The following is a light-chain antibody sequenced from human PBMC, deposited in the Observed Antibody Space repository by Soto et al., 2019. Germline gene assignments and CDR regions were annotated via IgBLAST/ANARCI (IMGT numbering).Light chain of an antibody. J-gene: IGLJ1*01. CDR1: SRDVGNYNY. CDR3: SSFITSTSYV. Sequence: QSALTQPASVSGSPGEAIPIFCTGTSRDVGNYNYVSWYQQYPGKAPKLLISDVSYRPSGVSNRFSGSKSGNTASLTISGLQAEDEADYYCSSFITSTSYVFGTGTKVTVL. V-gene: IGLV2-14*03. CDR2: DVS.